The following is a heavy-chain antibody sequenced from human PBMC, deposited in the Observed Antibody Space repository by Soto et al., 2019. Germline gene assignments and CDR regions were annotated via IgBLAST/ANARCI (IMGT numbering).Heavy chain of an antibody. J-gene: IGHJ4*02. D-gene: IGHD2-2*01. CDR3: ARSIVVVPAAPAPFDY. Sequence: QVQLVQSGAEVKKPGASVKVSCKASGYTFTSYAMHWVRQAPGQRLEWMGWINAGNGNTKYSQKFQGRVTITRDTSASTAYMELSSLRSEDTAVYYCARSIVVVPAAPAPFDYWGQGNLVTVSS. CDR2: INAGNGNT. CDR1: GYTFTSYA. V-gene: IGHV1-3*01.